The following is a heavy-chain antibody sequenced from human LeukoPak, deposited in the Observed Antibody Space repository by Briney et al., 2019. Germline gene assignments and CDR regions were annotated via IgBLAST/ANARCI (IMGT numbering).Heavy chain of an antibody. CDR1: GGSISSYY. Sequence: PSETLSLTCTVSGGSISSYYWSWIRQPPGKGLEWIGYIYYSGTTNYNPSLKSRVTISVDTSKNQFSLKLTSVTAADTAVYYCTSWRSGYFDYWGQGILVTVSS. J-gene: IGHJ4*02. CDR2: IYYSGTT. D-gene: IGHD1-1*01. CDR3: TSWRSGYFDY. V-gene: IGHV4-59*01.